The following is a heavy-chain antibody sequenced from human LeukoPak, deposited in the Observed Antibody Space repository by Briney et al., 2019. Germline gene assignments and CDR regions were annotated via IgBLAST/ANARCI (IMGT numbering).Heavy chain of an antibody. CDR2: INSYGSIT. CDR3: VRGNYFDY. V-gene: IGHV3-74*01. Sequence: QPGGSLRLSCAASGFTFSNYWMHWVRQTPGKGLVWVSHINSYGSITDYADSVKGRFTISRDNAKSTLYLQMNSLRAEDTAVYYCVRGNYFDYWGQGTLVTVSS. CDR1: GFTFSNYW. J-gene: IGHJ4*02.